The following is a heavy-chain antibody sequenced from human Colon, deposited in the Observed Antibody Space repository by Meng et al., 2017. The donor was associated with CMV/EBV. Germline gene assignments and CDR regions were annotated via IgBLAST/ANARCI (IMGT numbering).Heavy chain of an antibody. V-gene: IGHV3-74*01. CDR2: IDPDGRDT. CDR1: GFAFSTYW. Sequence: GGSLRLSCAASGFAFSTYWMHWVRQRPGKGLVWVSRIDPDGRDTRYADSVKGRFTISRDNAKNTLHLEMTSLRGEDSAVYYCGRVGDSSTARGAFDIWGQGTVVTVSS. CDR3: GRVGDSSTARGAFDI. J-gene: IGHJ3*02. D-gene: IGHD6-13*01.